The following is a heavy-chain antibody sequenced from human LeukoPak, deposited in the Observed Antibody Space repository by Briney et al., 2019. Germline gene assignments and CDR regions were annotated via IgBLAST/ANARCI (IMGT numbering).Heavy chain of an antibody. V-gene: IGHV3-23*01. Sequence: GGSLRLSCAASGFTFSSYAMSWVRQAPGKGLEWVSVISGSGGSTYYADSVKGRFTISRDNSKNTLYLQMNSLRAEDTAVYYCARLVTRYYYYMDVWGKGTTVTVSS. CDR2: ISGSGGST. CDR3: ARLVTRYYYYMDV. D-gene: IGHD4-11*01. J-gene: IGHJ6*03. CDR1: GFTFSSYA.